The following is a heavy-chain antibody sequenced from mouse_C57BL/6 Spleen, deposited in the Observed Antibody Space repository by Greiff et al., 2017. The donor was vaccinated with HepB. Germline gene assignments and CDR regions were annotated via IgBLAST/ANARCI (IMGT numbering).Heavy chain of an antibody. CDR2: INYDGSST. Sequence: EVKVVESEGGLVQPGSSMKLSCTASGFTFSDYYMAWVRQVPEKGLEWVANINYDGSSTYYLDSLKSRFIISRDNAKNILYLQMSSLKSEDTATYYCARAKLGFFDYWGQGTTLTVSS. CDR3: ARAKLGFFDY. V-gene: IGHV5-16*01. D-gene: IGHD4-1*01. J-gene: IGHJ2*01. CDR1: GFTFSDYY.